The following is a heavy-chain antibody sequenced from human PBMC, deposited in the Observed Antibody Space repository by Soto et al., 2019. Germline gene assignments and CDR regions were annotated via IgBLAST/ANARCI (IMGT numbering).Heavy chain of an antibody. Sequence: SETLSLTCTVSGGSISSYYWSWIRQPPGKGLEWIGYIYYSGSTNYNPSLKSRVTISVNTSKNQFSLKLSSVTAADTAVYYCARRYGSSFDYWGRGTPVTVSS. CDR3: ARRYGSSFDY. V-gene: IGHV4-59*08. CDR2: IYYSGST. D-gene: IGHD3-16*01. J-gene: IGHJ4*02. CDR1: GGSISSYY.